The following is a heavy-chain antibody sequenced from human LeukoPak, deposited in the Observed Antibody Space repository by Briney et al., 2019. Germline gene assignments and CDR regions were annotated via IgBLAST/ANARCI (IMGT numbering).Heavy chain of an antibody. V-gene: IGHV3-30-3*01. CDR3: ARERREAAAPYFDY. J-gene: IGHJ4*02. Sequence: GGSLRLSCAASGFTFTNCAMHWVRQAPGKGLEWVAVISYDGSSKYYADSVKGRFTISRDNSKNTLDLQMSSLRTEDTAVYYCARERREAAAPYFDYWGQGTLVLVSA. CDR2: ISYDGSSK. CDR1: GFTFTNCA. D-gene: IGHD6-13*01.